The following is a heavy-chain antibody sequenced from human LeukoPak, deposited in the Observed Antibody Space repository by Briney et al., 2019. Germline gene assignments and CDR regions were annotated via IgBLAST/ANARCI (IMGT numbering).Heavy chain of an antibody. CDR3: ARGQTGTYGY. CDR2: MTPNSGNT. Sequence: QATXXGLEWMGWMTPNSGNTGYAQKFQGRVTMTRNTSISTAYMELSSLRSEDTAVYYCARGQTGTYGYWGQGTLVTVSS. D-gene: IGHD1-1*01. V-gene: IGHV1-8*01. J-gene: IGHJ4*02.